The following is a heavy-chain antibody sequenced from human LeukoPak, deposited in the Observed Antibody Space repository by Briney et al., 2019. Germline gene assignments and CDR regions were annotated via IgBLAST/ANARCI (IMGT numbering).Heavy chain of an antibody. CDR1: GGTFSSYA. CDR2: IIPIFGTA. V-gene: IGHV1-69*06. D-gene: IGHD2-15*01. J-gene: IGHJ5*02. Sequence: GASVKVSCKASGGTFSSYAISWARQAPGQGLEWMGGIIPIFGTANYAQKFQGRVTITADKSTSTAYMELSSLRSEDTAVYCCARAPAYCSGGSCPSDPWGQGTLVTVSS. CDR3: ARAPAYCSGGSCPSDP.